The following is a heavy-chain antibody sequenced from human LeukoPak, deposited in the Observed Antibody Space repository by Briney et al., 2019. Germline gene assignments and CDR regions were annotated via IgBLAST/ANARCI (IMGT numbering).Heavy chain of an antibody. D-gene: IGHD3-22*01. CDR3: ARDEHQYYHASSGRFDY. Sequence: GSLRLSCAASGFTFSYYWMGWVRQAPGKGLEWVANIKQDGSEKYYVDSVKGRFTIARDNAKNSLYLQMNSLRAEDTAVYYCARDEHQYYHASSGRFDYWGQGTLVTVSS. J-gene: IGHJ4*02. CDR1: GFTFSYYW. CDR2: IKQDGSEK. V-gene: IGHV3-7*04.